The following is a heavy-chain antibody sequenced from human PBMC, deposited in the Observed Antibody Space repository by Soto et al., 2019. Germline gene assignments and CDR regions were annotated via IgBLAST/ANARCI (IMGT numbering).Heavy chain of an antibody. CDR3: AVMTTVTTYYYYGMDV. CDR2: IIPIFGTA. V-gene: IGHV1-69*13. CDR1: GGTFSSYA. D-gene: IGHD4-17*01. J-gene: IGHJ6*02. Sequence: ASVKFYCKASGGTFSSYAISWVRQAPGQGLEWMGGIIPIFGTANYAQKFQGRVTITADESTSTAYMELSSLRSEDTAVYYCAVMTTVTTYYYYGMDVWGQGTTVTVSS.